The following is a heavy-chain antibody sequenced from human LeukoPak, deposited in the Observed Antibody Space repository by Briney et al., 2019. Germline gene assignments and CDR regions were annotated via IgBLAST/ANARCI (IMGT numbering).Heavy chain of an antibody. CDR1: GFTFSSYW. CDR2: INSDGSGT. CDR3: ARETDRSGYYIDY. Sequence: SGGSLRLSCAASGFTFSSYWMQWVRQVPGKGLVWVSRINSDGSGTTYADSVKGRFTISRDNPKNTLYLQMNSLRAEDTAVYYCARETDRSGYYIDYWGQGTLVTVSS. V-gene: IGHV3-74*01. D-gene: IGHD3-22*01. J-gene: IGHJ4*02.